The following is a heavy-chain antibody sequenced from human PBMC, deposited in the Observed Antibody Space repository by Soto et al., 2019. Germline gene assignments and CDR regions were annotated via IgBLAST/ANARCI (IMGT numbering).Heavy chain of an antibody. V-gene: IGHV4-59*08. J-gene: IGHJ6*03. D-gene: IGHD4-17*01. CDR1: GGSISSYY. CDR3: ARRLSHVTTSLYYYYFYMDV. CDR2: IYYSGST. Sequence: SETLSLTCTVSGGSISSYYWSWIRQPPGKGLEWIGYIYYSGSTNYNPSLKSRVTISVDTSKNQFSLKLSSVTAADTAVYYCARRLSHVTTSLYYYYFYMDVWGKGTTVTVSS.